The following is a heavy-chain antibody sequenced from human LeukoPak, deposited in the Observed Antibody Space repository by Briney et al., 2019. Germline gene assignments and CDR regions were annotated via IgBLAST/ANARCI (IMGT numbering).Heavy chain of an antibody. D-gene: IGHD5-24*01. CDR3: TRGKTWLQSFFDY. CDR2: IYVGDSDT. Sequence: GESLKISCKGSGYNFTKYWIGWVRQPPGKGLEWMGIIYVGDSDTRYSPSFQGQVTISADKSINTAYLQWSSLKASDTAIYYCTRGKTWLQSFFDYWGQGTQVTVSS. J-gene: IGHJ4*02. V-gene: IGHV5-51*01. CDR1: GYNFTKYW.